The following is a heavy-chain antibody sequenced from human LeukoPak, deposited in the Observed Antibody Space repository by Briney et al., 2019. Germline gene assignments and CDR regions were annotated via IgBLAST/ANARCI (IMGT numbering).Heavy chain of an antibody. D-gene: IGHD5-18*01. J-gene: IGHJ4*02. CDR2: IRSKAYGGTT. V-gene: IGHV3-49*04. CDR1: GFTFGDYA. Sequence: GGSLRLSCTASGFTFGDYAMSWVRQAPGKGLEWVGFIRSKAYGGTTEYAASVKDRFTISRDDSKSIAYLQMNSLKTEDTAVYYCTTNVARGYSYGTFSYWGQGTLVTVSS. CDR3: TTNVARGYSYGTFSY.